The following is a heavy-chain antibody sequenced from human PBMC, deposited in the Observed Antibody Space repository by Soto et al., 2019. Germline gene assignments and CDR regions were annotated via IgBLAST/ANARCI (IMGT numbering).Heavy chain of an antibody. J-gene: IGHJ6*02. D-gene: IGHD3-10*01. CDR2: IYYSGST. CDR1: GGSISSSSYY. Sequence: SETLSLTSTVSGGSISSSSYYWGWIRQPPGKGLEWIGSIYYSGSTYYNPSLKSRVTISVDTSKNQFSLKLSSVTAADTAVYYCARRSYYGSGSYSSYYYGMDVWGQGTTVTVSS. V-gene: IGHV4-39*01. CDR3: ARRSYYGSGSYSSYYYGMDV.